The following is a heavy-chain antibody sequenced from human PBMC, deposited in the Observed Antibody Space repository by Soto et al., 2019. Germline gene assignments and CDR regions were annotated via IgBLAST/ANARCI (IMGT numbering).Heavy chain of an antibody. CDR2: IYYSGRT. CDR1: GGSISSYY. CDR3: ARVASYYDSSGYLAEYFQH. V-gene: IGHV4-59*01. D-gene: IGHD3-22*01. J-gene: IGHJ1*01. Sequence: QVQLQESGPGLVKPSETLSLTCTVSGGSISSYYWSWIRQPPGKGLEWIGYIYYSGRTNYNPSLKSRVTISVDTSKNQFSLKLSSVTAADTAVYYCARVASYYDSSGYLAEYFQHWGQGTLVTVSS.